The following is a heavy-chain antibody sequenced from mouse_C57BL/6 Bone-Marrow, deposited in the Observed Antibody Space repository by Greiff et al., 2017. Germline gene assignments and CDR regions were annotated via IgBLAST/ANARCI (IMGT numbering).Heavy chain of an antibody. CDR1: GYTFTSYW. D-gene: IGHD4-1*01. CDR2: IDPSDSYT. J-gene: IGHJ3*01. CDR3: ASPGAWFAY. V-gene: IGHV1-50*01. Sequence: QVQLQQPGAELVKPGASVKLSCKASGYTFTSYWMQWVKQRPGQGLEWIGEIDPSDSYTNYNQKFKGKATLTVDTSSSTAYMQLSSLTSEDSAVYYCASPGAWFAYWGHGTLVTVSA.